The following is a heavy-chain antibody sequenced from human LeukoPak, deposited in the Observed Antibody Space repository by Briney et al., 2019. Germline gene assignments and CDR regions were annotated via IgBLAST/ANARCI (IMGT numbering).Heavy chain of an antibody. CDR2: ISAYNGNT. CDR1: GYTFTSYG. Sequence: ASVKLSCKASGYTFTSYGISWVRQAPGQGLEWMGWISAYNGNTNYAQKLQGRVTMTTDTSTSTAYMELRSLRSDDTAVYYCARDRSYGQAFDYWGQGTLVTVSS. J-gene: IGHJ4*02. V-gene: IGHV1-18*04. CDR3: ARDRSYGQAFDY. D-gene: IGHD5-18*01.